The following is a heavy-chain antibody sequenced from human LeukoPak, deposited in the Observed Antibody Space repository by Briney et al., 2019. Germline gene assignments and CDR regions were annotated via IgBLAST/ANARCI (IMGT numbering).Heavy chain of an antibody. D-gene: IGHD3-16*01. Sequence: SETLSLTCTVSGGSIPISTYYWGWVRQPPGKGLEWIGSIYYSGTTKYNPSLKSRVTISVDTSKNQFSLNLSSVTAADTAVYYCATGEGLKEVDYWGQGTLVTVSS. V-gene: IGHV4-39*07. CDR2: IYYSGTT. CDR1: GGSIPISTYY. J-gene: IGHJ4*02. CDR3: ATGEGLKEVDY.